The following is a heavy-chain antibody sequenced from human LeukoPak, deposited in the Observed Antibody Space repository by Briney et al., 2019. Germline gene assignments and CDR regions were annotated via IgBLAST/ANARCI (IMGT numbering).Heavy chain of an antibody. CDR2: ISWNSGSR. CDR3: AKGKRSSGWPPNDY. D-gene: IGHD6-19*01. Sequence: SGGSLTLSCAPSGFTFHVYAMLWVRHARGKGLEGVSGISWNSGSRGYADSVKGRFTISRDNAKNSLYLQMNSLRAEDTALYYCAKGKRSSGWPPNDYWGQGTLVTVSS. J-gene: IGHJ4*02. V-gene: IGHV3-9*01. CDR1: GFTFHVYA.